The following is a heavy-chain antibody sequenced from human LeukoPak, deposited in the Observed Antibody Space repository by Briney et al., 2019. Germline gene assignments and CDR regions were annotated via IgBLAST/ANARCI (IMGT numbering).Heavy chain of an antibody. Sequence: PGGSLRLSCAASGFTFDSYSIHWVRQAPGKGLEWVSSISSSSSYIYYADSVKGRFTISRDNAKNSLYLQMSSLRAEDTAVYYCARFELFDAFDIWGQGTMVTVSA. J-gene: IGHJ3*02. CDR3: ARFELFDAFDI. CDR1: GFTFDSYS. D-gene: IGHD1-7*01. V-gene: IGHV3-21*06. CDR2: ISSSSSYI.